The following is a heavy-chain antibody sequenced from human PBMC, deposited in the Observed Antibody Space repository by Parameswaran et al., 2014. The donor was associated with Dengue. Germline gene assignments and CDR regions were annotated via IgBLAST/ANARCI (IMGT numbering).Heavy chain of an antibody. Sequence: RWIRQPPGKGLEWIGYIYYSGSTNYNPSLKSRVTISVDTSKNQFSLKLSSVTAADTAVYYCARDVNYGSGSYGYWGQGTLVTVSS. CDR3: ARDVNYGSGSYGY. D-gene: IGHD3-10*01. V-gene: IGHV4-59*01. CDR2: IYYSGST. J-gene: IGHJ4*02.